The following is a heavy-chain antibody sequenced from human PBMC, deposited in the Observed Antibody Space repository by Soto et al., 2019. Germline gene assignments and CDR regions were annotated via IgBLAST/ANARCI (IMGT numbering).Heavy chain of an antibody. CDR2: IYHSGRT. D-gene: IGHD2-21*02. Sequence: QVQLQESGPGLVKPSGTLALTGAVSGDSISSDTWWSWVRQPPGKGLEWIGEIYHSGRTNCNPSLKSPVTISVEKSKNRFPLARRSMTAADMTVEYFARSGDWKVDYWGQGSLVTVSS. J-gene: IGHJ4*02. CDR1: GDSISSDTW. V-gene: IGHV4-4*02. CDR3: ARSGDWKVDY.